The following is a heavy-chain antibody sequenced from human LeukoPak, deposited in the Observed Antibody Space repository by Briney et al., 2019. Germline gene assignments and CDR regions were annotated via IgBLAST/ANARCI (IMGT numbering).Heavy chain of an antibody. V-gene: IGHV3-74*01. J-gene: IGHJ4*02. CDR2: ITNDGSST. Sequence: PGGSLRLSCAASGLTFSSHWMHWVRQAPGKGLVWVSRITNDGSSTTYADSVKGRFTISRDNSKNMLFLQMNSLRVEDTAIYYCAGSPWDGIRGVGLDYLDYWGRGTLVTVSS. CDR1: GLTFSSHW. CDR3: AGSPWDGIRGVGLDYLDY. D-gene: IGHD1-26*01.